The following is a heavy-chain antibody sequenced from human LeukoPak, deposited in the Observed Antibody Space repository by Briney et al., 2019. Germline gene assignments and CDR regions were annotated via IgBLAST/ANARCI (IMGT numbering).Heavy chain of an antibody. D-gene: IGHD3-22*01. Sequence: SETLSLTCTVSGGSISSYHWSWIRQPPGKGLEWIGYIYSSGSTSYNPSLKSRVAISVDTSKNQSSLKLSSVTAADTAVYYCARRISSGSSDYWGQGTLVTVSS. CDR3: ARRISSGSSDY. J-gene: IGHJ4*02. CDR2: IYSSGST. CDR1: GGSISSYH. V-gene: IGHV4-59*08.